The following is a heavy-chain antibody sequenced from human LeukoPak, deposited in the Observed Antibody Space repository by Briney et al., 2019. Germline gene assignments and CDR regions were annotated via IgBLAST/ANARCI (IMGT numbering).Heavy chain of an antibody. Sequence: SETLTLTCTASGCSISSYYRSWIRQAPGKGLEWIGHIYTSGRTSYNPSLARRVTISADNTKNQFSLQLTTVRAADTAVYYCARRIASAYYFEDWGQGALVTVSS. D-gene: IGHD6-13*01. CDR3: ARRIASAYYFED. CDR1: GCSISSYY. V-gene: IGHV4-4*07. CDR2: IYTSGRT. J-gene: IGHJ4*02.